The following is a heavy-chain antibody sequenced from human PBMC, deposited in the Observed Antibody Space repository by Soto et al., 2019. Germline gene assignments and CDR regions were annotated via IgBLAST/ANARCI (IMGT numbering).Heavy chain of an antibody. J-gene: IGHJ4*02. V-gene: IGHV4-4*02. Sequence: SETLCLTCAVSSGSISSSNWWSWVRQPPGKGLEWIGEIYHSGSTNYNPSLKSRVTISVDKSKNQFSLKLSSVTAADTAVYYCARNTYYDILTGYHFHYWGQGTLLTGSS. CDR2: IYHSGST. D-gene: IGHD3-9*01. CDR1: SGSISSSNW. CDR3: ARNTYYDILTGYHFHY.